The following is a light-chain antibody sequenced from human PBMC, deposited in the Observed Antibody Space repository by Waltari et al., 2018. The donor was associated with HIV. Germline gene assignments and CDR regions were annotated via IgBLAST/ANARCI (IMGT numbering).Light chain of an antibody. J-gene: IGLJ2*01. CDR2: EVD. V-gene: IGLV2-23*01. CDR1: SGDIGRYDL. CDR3: SSYADTYTLL. Sequence: HSALTQPASVSASPGQSITISCTGTSGDIGRYDLVSWYQPDPDNAPRLIIYEVDKRPSGVSHRFSGSKSGSTASLTISGLQPEDESHYYCSSYADTYTLLVGGGTKLTVL.